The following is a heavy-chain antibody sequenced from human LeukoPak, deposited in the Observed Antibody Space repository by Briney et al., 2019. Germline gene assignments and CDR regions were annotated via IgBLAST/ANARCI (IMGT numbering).Heavy chain of an antibody. Sequence: GGSLRLSCAASGFTFSSYSMNWVHQAPGKGLEWVSYISGSSTRTIYYADSVKGRFTISRDNAKNSLYLQMNSLRAEDTAVYYCARDSAASGTWWFDPWGQGTLVTVSS. CDR2: ISGSSTRTI. D-gene: IGHD6-13*01. CDR3: ARDSAASGTWWFDP. CDR1: GFTFSSYS. V-gene: IGHV3-48*01. J-gene: IGHJ5*02.